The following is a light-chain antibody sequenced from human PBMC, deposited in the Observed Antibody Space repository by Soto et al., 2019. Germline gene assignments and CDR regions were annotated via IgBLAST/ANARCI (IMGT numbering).Light chain of an antibody. CDR2: WAS. J-gene: IGKJ4*01. CDR1: QSVLYSSNNKNY. Sequence: LMAQSQDSLAVSLGERATINCKSRQSVLYSSNNKNYLAWYQQKPGQPPKLLIYWASTRESGVPDRFSGSGSGTDFTLTISSLQAEDVAVYYCQQYYSTPLTFGGGTKVDIK. V-gene: IGKV4-1*01. CDR3: QQYYSTPLT.